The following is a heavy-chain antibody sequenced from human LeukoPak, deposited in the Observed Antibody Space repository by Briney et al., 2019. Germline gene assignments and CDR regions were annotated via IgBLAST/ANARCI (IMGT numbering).Heavy chain of an antibody. J-gene: IGHJ4*02. D-gene: IGHD3-22*01. CDR2: IRSKTNNYAT. Sequence: GGSLRLSCAASGFPFSGSAMHWVRQASGKGLEWVGRIRSKTNNYATAYAASVKGRFTISRDDSKNTAYLQMNSLKTEETAVYYCTRHTSGGDSSGYVDYWGQGTLVTVSS. V-gene: IGHV3-73*01. CDR1: GFPFSGSA. CDR3: TRHTSGGDSSGYVDY.